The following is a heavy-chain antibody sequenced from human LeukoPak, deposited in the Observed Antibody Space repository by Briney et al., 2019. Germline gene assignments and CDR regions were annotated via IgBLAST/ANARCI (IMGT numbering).Heavy chain of an antibody. CDR3: ATVGYCSGGSCYSGAEYFQH. CDR2: IYASGGT. D-gene: IGHD2-15*01. V-gene: IGHV4-61*02. Sequence: SETLSLTCSVSGGSISSGSYYWSWIRQPAGKGLEWIGRIYASGGTNYNPSLKSRVTMSVDTSKNQFSLKLSSVTAADTAVYYCATVGYCSGGSCYSGAEYFQHWGQGTLVTVSS. CDR1: GGSISSGSYY. J-gene: IGHJ1*01.